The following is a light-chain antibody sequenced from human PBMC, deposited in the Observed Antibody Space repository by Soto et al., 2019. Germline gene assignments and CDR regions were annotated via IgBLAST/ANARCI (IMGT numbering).Light chain of an antibody. J-gene: IGLJ1*01. CDR1: SSNIGSNT. V-gene: IGLV1-44*01. Sequence: QSVLTQPPSASGTPGQRVTISCSGSSSNIGSNTVNWYQQLPGTAPKLLIYSNNQRPSGVPDRFSGSKSGTSASLAISGLQSVDEADDYCAAWDDSLNGPVFGTGTKVTVL. CDR3: AAWDDSLNGPV. CDR2: SNN.